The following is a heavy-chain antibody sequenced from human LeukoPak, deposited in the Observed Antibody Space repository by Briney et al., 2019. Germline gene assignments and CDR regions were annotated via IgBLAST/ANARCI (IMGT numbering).Heavy chain of an antibody. V-gene: IGHV3-74*01. Sequence: GGSLRLSCAASGFTFSSYWMHWVRQAPGEGLVWVSRINTDGSGTIYADSVKGRFTMSRDNAKNTLYLQMNSLRAEDTAVYYCARDSAAHFDHWGQGTLVTVSS. CDR3: ARDSAAHFDH. J-gene: IGHJ4*02. CDR1: GFTFSSYW. CDR2: INTDGSGT. D-gene: IGHD2-15*01.